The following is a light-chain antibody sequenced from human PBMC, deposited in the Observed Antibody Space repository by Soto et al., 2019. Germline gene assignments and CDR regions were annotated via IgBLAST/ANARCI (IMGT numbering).Light chain of an antibody. CDR2: ATS. CDR3: QQYGSSRWT. J-gene: IGKJ1*01. Sequence: EIVLTQSPGTLSLSPGERATLSCRASQSVSSSYLAWYQQKLGQAPRLLIYATSSRATGVPARFSGSGSGTDFTLTISRLEPEDFAVYFCQQYGSSRWTFGQETKVEI. CDR1: QSVSSSY. V-gene: IGKV3-20*01.